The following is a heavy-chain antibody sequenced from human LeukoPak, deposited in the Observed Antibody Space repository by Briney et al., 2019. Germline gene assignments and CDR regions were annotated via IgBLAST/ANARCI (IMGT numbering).Heavy chain of an antibody. Sequence: GGSLRLSCAASGFTFRSYAFSWVRQAPGKGLERVAAISGSGGSRYYADSVKGRFTISRDSYKNRMYIQMNILRAEDTAVYYCAEQSGYYTSWGQGTLVTVSS. V-gene: IGHV3-23*01. CDR3: AEQSGYYTS. CDR2: ISGSGGSR. D-gene: IGHD3-22*01. J-gene: IGHJ4*02. CDR1: GFTFRSYA.